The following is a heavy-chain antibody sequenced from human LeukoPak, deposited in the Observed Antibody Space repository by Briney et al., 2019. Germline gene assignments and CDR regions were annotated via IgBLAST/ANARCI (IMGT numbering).Heavy chain of an antibody. V-gene: IGHV3-48*01. CDR2: ISSSSSTI. CDR1: GFTFSSYS. D-gene: IGHD3-22*01. CDR3: ARGTPNYYDSSGSPGI. Sequence: GGSLRLSCAASGFTFSSYSTNWVRQAPGKGLEWVSYISSSSSTIYYADSVKGRFTISRDNAKNPLYLQMNSLRAEDTAVYYCARGTPNYYDSSGSPGIWGQGTLVTVSS. J-gene: IGHJ4*02.